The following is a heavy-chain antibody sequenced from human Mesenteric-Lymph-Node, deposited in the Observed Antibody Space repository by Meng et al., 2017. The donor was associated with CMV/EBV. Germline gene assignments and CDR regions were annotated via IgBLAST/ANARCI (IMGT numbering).Heavy chain of an antibody. CDR3: ASVGGVLWFGEPFAF. CDR2: FYSGGST. J-gene: IGHJ3*01. D-gene: IGHD3-10*01. CDR1: GGSISSSSYY. V-gene: IGHV4-39*07. Sequence: SETLSLTCTVSGGSISSSSYYWGWIRQPPGKGLEWIGCFYSGGSTYYNPSLKSRVSISVDTSKNQLSLKLSSVTAADTAVYYCASVGGVLWFGEPFAFWGQGTMVTVSS.